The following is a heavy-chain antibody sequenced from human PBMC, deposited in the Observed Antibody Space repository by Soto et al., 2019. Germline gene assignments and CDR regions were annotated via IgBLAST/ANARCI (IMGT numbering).Heavy chain of an antibody. CDR3: VRGDNSGWDFDH. CDR1: GFTSSAYS. D-gene: IGHD6-25*01. V-gene: IGHV3-48*02. J-gene: IGHJ1*01. Sequence: GGSLRLSCTTSGFTSSAYSMNWVRQATGKGLEWVSYISSTSSSVYYGDSVRGRFIVSRDNAKDSLYLQMDSLRDEDTAVYYCVRGDNSGWDFDHWGQGTLVNVSS. CDR2: ISSTSSSV.